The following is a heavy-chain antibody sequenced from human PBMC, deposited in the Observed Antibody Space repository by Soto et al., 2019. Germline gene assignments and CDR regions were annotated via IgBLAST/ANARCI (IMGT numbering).Heavy chain of an antibody. Sequence: GASVKVSCKASGYSFTSLDINWVRQTAGQGLEWMGWMQPSTGRTGYAQKFQGRVTMTRDTSINTAYMELTTLTSDDTAFYYCARGVSAGVDYWGQGALVTVSS. CDR1: GYSFTSLD. D-gene: IGHD1-26*01. CDR2: MQPSTGRT. V-gene: IGHV1-8*01. CDR3: ARGVSAGVDY. J-gene: IGHJ4*02.